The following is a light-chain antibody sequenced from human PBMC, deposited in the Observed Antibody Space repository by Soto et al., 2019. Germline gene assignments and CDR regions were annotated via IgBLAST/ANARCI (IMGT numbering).Light chain of an antibody. Sequence: DIQMTQSPSSLSASVGDRVTITCRASQSIASYLNWYQQKPGKAPNLLIYSASSLQSGVPSRFSCSGSGTDFTLTVSSLQPEDAATYYCQQRFSTPVTFGQGTKLEIK. CDR1: QSIASY. CDR3: QQRFSTPVT. V-gene: IGKV1-39*01. J-gene: IGKJ2*01. CDR2: SAS.